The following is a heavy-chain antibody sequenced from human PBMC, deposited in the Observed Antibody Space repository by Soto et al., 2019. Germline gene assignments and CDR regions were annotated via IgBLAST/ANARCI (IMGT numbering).Heavy chain of an antibody. Sequence: GGSLRLSCAASGFTFSSYAMSWVRQAPGKGLEWVSAISGSGGSTYYGDSGKGRCTISRDNSKNTLYLQMNSLRAEDTAVYYCANEGDDILTGYYIESLYYYYYYGMDVWGQGTTVTVSS. CDR2: ISGSGGST. V-gene: IGHV3-23*01. D-gene: IGHD3-9*01. J-gene: IGHJ6*02. CDR1: GFTFSSYA. CDR3: ANEGDDILTGYYIESLYYYYYYGMDV.